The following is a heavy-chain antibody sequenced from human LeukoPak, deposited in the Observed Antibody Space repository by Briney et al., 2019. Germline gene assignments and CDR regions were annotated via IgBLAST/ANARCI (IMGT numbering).Heavy chain of an antibody. CDR3: AKSKKNSPYYYYYMDV. J-gene: IGHJ6*03. D-gene: IGHD4-23*01. CDR1: GYTFTSYD. V-gene: IGHV1-8*03. CDR2: MNPNSGNT. Sequence: ASVKVSCKASGYTFTSYDINWVRQATGQGLEWMGWMNPNSGNTGYAQKFQGRVTITADKSTSTAYMELSSLRSEDTAVYYCAKSKKNSPYYYYYMDVWGKGTTVTISS.